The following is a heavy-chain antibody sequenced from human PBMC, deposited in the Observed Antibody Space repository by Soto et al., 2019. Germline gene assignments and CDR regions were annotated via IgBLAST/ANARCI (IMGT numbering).Heavy chain of an antibody. CDR1: GGSISSYY. V-gene: IGHV4-59*01. CDR3: ARFYSSPWFDQ. D-gene: IGHD6-13*01. Sequence: SETLSLTCTVSGGSISSYYWSWIRQPPGKGLEWIGYIYYSGSTNYNPSLKSRVTISVDTSKNQFSLKLSSVTAADTAVYYCARFYSSPWFDQWGQGTMVTVSS. CDR2: IYYSGST. J-gene: IGHJ5*02.